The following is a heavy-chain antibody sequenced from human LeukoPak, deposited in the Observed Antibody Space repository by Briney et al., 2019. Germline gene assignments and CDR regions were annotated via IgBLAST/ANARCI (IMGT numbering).Heavy chain of an antibody. CDR2: ISGSGGST. V-gene: IGHV3-23*01. CDR1: GFTFSSYA. J-gene: IGHJ2*01. CDR3: AGLSYYHSRGYYQRYFDL. Sequence: GGSLRLSCAASGFTFSSYAMSWVRQAPGKGLEWVSAISGSGGSTYYADSVKGRFTISRDNSKNTLYLQMNSLRAEDTAVYYCAGLSYYHSRGYYQRYFDLWGRGTLVTVSS. D-gene: IGHD3-22*01.